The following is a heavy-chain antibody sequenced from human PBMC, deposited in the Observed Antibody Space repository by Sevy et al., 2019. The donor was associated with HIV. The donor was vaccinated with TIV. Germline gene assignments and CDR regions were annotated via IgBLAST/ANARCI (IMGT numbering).Heavy chain of an antibody. D-gene: IGHD2-21*01. CDR1: GFIFSSYE. CDR2: ISNSGDTI. CDR3: ARDLPPSATVVPHFDC. J-gene: IGHJ4*02. Sequence: GGSLRLSCVASGFIFSSYEMNWVRQAPGKGLEWVSYISNSGDTISYSDSVRGRFTISRDNARNSLYLQMNSLRAEDTAVYYCARDLPPSATVVPHFDCWGLGNLVTVSS. V-gene: IGHV3-48*03.